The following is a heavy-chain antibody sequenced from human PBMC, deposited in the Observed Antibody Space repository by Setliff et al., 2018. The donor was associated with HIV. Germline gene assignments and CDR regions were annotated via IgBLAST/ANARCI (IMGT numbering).Heavy chain of an antibody. CDR1: GGSIHNYY. CDR3: ARVNALIRAPFDY. CDR2: IYYSGST. J-gene: IGHJ4*02. Sequence: KPSETLSLTCTVSGGSIHNYYWSWIRQPPGKGLEWIGYIYYSGSTNYNPSLKSRVTISVHTSKNQFSLNLSSVTAADTAVYYCARVNALIRAPFDYWGQGALVTVSS. V-gene: IGHV4-59*08.